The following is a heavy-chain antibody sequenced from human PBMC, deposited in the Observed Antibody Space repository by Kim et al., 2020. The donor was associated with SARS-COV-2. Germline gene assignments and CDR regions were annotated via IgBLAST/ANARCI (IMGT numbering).Heavy chain of an antibody. CDR1: EFSVSTKT. CDR3: AGDNYNNYCYKY. Sequence: GGSLRLSCAASEFSVSTKTMTWVRQAPGKGLEWVSISYRNGTTYYADSVKGRFTTSRDTSKNTLYLQMDNLETVDTAVYYCAGDNYNNYCYKYWGQETQVTVSA. J-gene: IGHJ4*02. D-gene: IGHD1-1*01. V-gene: IGHV3-53*01. CDR2: SYRNGTT.